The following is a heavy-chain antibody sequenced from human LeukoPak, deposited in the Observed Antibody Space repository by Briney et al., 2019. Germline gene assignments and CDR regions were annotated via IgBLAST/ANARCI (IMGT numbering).Heavy chain of an antibody. CDR2: IYYSGST. V-gene: IGHV4-61*01. D-gene: IGHD3-3*01. J-gene: IGHJ5*02. CDR3: ARAFTIFGVVKSTPFLFDP. CDR1: GGSISSSSYY. Sequence: SETLSLTCTVSGGSISSSSYYWSWIRQPPGKGLEWIGNIYYSGSTNYNPSLKSRVTISVDTSKNQFSLRLSSVTAADTAVYYWARAFTIFGVVKSTPFLFDPCGQGTLV.